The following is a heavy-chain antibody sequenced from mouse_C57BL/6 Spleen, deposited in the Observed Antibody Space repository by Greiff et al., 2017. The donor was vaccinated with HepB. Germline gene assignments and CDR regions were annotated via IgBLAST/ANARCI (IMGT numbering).Heavy chain of an antibody. CDR3: ARSGIYDGYWDYAMDY. Sequence: QVQLQQPGTELVKPGASVKLSCKASGYIFTSYWMHWVKQRPGQGLEWIGNINPSNGGTNYNEKFKSKATLTVDKSSSTAYMQLSSLTSEDSAVYYCARSGIYDGYWDYAMDYWGQGTSVTVSS. V-gene: IGHV1-53*01. CDR1: GYIFTSYW. D-gene: IGHD2-3*01. J-gene: IGHJ4*01. CDR2: INPSNGGT.